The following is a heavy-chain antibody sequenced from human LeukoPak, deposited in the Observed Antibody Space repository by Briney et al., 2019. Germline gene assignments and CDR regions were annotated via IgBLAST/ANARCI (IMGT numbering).Heavy chain of an antibody. J-gene: IGHJ5*02. D-gene: IGHD2-15*01. CDR2: IYYSGST. CDR3: ARQGCSGGSCYYKDWFDP. Sequence: PSETLSLTCTVSGGSIGSYYWSWIRQPPGKGLEWIGYIYYSGSTNYNPSLKSRVTISVDTSKNQFSLKLSSVTAADTAVYYCARQGCSGGSCYYKDWFDPWGQGTLVTVSS. CDR1: GGSIGSYY. V-gene: IGHV4-59*08.